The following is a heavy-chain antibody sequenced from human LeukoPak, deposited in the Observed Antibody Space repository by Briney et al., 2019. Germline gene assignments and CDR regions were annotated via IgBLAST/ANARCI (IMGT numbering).Heavy chain of an antibody. CDR2: INPNSGGT. CDR3: ASFSSGLLRSYMDV. Sequence: GASVKVSCKASGYTFTCYYMHWVRQAPGQGLEWMGWINPNSGGTNYAQKFQGRVTMTRDTSISTAYMELSRLRSDDTAVYYCASFSSGLLRSYMDVWGKGTTVTVSS. V-gene: IGHV1-2*02. J-gene: IGHJ6*03. CDR1: GYTFTCYY. D-gene: IGHD2-15*01.